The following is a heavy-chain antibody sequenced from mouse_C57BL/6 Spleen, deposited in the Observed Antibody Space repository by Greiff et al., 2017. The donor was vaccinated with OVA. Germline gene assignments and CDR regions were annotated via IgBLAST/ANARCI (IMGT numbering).Heavy chain of an antibody. Sequence: EVQLQQSGPELVKPGASVKMSCKASGYTFTDYNMHWVKQSHGKSLEWIGYINPNNGGTSYNQKFKGKATLTVNKSSSTAYMELRSLTSEDSAVYYCANYGNFPWYFDVWGTGTTVTVSS. D-gene: IGHD2-1*01. V-gene: IGHV1-22*01. CDR2: INPNNGGT. CDR3: ANYGNFPWYFDV. J-gene: IGHJ1*03. CDR1: GYTFTDYN.